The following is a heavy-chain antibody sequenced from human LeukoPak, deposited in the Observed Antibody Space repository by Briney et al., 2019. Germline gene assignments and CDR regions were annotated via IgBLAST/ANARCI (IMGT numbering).Heavy chain of an antibody. J-gene: IGHJ4*02. D-gene: IGHD3-22*01. Sequence: ASVKVSCKASGYTFTSYYMHWVQQAPGQGLEWMGIINPSGGSTSYAQKFQGRVTMTRDTSTSTVYMELSSLRSEDTAVYYCARDRQGSGYYSFFDYWGQGTLVTVSS. CDR3: ARDRQGSGYYSFFDY. CDR2: INPSGGST. CDR1: GYTFTSYY. V-gene: IGHV1-46*01.